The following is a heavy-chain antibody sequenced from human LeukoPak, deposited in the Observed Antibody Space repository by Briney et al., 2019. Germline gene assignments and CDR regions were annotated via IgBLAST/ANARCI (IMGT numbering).Heavy chain of an antibody. V-gene: IGHV1-18*01. Sequence: VASVKVSCKASGYTFTSYGISWVRQAPGQGLEWMGWISAYNGNTNYAQKLQGRVTMTTDTSTSTAYMELRSLRSDDTAVYYCASTSHIIVGATPEGWGQGTLVTVSS. CDR2: ISAYNGNT. CDR3: ASTSHIIVGATPEG. CDR1: GYTFTSYG. J-gene: IGHJ4*02. D-gene: IGHD1-26*01.